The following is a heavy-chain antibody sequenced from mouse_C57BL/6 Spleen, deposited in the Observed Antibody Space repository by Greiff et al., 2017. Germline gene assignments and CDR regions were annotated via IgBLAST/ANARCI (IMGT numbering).Heavy chain of an antibody. D-gene: IGHD1-1*01. CDR2: INYDGSST. V-gene: IGHV5-16*01. J-gene: IGHJ2*01. CDR3: ARWNYGFYFDY. CDR1: GFTFSDYY. Sequence: EVHLVESEGGLVQPGSSMKLSCTASGFTFSDYYMAWVRQVPEKGLEWVANINYDGSSTYYLDSLKSRFIISRDNAKNILYLQMSSLKPEDTATYYCARWNYGFYFDYWGQGTTLTVSS.